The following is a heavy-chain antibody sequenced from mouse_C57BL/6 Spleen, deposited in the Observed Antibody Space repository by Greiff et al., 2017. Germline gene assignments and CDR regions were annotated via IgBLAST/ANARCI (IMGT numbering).Heavy chain of an antibody. D-gene: IGHD3-2*02. J-gene: IGHJ3*01. Sequence: EVKLQESGPELVKPGASVKIPCKASGYTFTDYNMDWVKQSHGKSLEWIGDINPNNGGTIYNQKFKGKATLTVDKSSSTAYMELRSLTSEDTAVYYCARPAQAWFAYWGQGTLVTVSA. CDR1: GYTFTDYN. CDR3: ARPAQAWFAY. CDR2: INPNNGGT. V-gene: IGHV1-18*01.